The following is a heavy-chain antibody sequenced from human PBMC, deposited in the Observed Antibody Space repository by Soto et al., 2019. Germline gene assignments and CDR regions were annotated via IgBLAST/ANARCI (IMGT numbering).Heavy chain of an antibody. CDR1: GGTFSSYA. V-gene: IGHV1-69*06. Sequence: AASVKVSCKASGGTFSSYAISWVRQAPGQGLEWMGGIIPIFGTANYAQKFQGRVTITADKSTSTAYMELSSLRSEDTAVYYCARDQGPVAAAGIPSGYYYGMDVWGQGTTVTVSS. J-gene: IGHJ6*02. CDR2: IIPIFGTA. CDR3: ARDQGPVAAAGIPSGYYYGMDV. D-gene: IGHD6-13*01.